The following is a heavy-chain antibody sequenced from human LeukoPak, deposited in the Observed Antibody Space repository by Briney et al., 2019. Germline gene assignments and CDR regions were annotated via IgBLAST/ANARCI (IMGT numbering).Heavy chain of an antibody. Sequence: PSETLSLTCSVSGGSISSSSYYWGWIRQPPGRGLEWIGNIYYSGSTYYSPSLKSRVTISVDRSKNQFSLKLSSVTAADTAVYYCARHSWRYSSGWYAFDIWGQGTMVTVSS. CDR1: GGSISSSSYY. D-gene: IGHD6-19*01. CDR2: IYYSGST. CDR3: ARHSWRYSSGWYAFDI. V-gene: IGHV4-39*01. J-gene: IGHJ3*02.